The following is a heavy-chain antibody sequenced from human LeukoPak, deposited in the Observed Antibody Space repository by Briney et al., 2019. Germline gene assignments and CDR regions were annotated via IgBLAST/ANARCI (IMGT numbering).Heavy chain of an antibody. D-gene: IGHD3-22*01. V-gene: IGHV4-34*01. J-gene: IGHJ4*02. Sequence: SETLSLTCAVYGGSFSGYYWSWIRQPPGKGLEWIGEINHSGSTNYNPSLKSRVTISVDTSKNQFSLKLSSVTAADTVVYYCARGRRTITMIAGGLDYWGQGTLVTVSS. CDR1: GGSFSGYY. CDR2: INHSGST. CDR3: ARGRRTITMIAGGLDY.